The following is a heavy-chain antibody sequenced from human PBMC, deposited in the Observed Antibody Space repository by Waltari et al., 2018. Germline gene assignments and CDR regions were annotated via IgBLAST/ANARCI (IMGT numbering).Heavy chain of an antibody. CDR1: GYTFTSYG. CDR3: ARDPSITIFGVVIVYYGMDV. D-gene: IGHD3-3*01. Sequence: QVQLVQSGAEVKKPGASVKVSCKASGYTFTSYGISWVRQAPGQGLEWMGWISAYNGNTNYAQKIQGRVTMTTDTSTSTAYMELRSLRSDDTAVYYCARDPSITIFGVVIVYYGMDVWGQGTTVTVSS. J-gene: IGHJ6*02. CDR2: ISAYNGNT. V-gene: IGHV1-18*01.